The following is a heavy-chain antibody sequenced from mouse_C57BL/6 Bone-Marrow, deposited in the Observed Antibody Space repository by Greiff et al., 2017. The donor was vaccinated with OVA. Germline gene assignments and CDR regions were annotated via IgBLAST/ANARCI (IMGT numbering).Heavy chain of an antibody. D-gene: IGHD1-1*01. Sequence: EVQVVESGGDLVKPGGSLKLSCAASGFTFSSYGMSWVRQTPDKRLEWVATISSGGSYTYYPDSVKGRFTISRDNAKNTLYLQMSSLKSEDTAMYYCARQRASHYYGSSYWYFDVWGTGTTVTVSS. CDR2: ISSGGSYT. CDR3: ARQRASHYYGSSYWYFDV. V-gene: IGHV5-6*01. J-gene: IGHJ1*03. CDR1: GFTFSSYG.